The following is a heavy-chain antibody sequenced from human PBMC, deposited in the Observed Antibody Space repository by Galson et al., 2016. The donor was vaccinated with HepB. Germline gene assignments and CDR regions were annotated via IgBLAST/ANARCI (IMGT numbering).Heavy chain of an antibody. CDR3: ARLYGMGANPYYFDF. D-gene: IGHD1-26*01. V-gene: IGHV2-70*17. CDR2: IDWDDEK. J-gene: IGHJ4*02. CDR1: GFSLRSSGMC. Sequence: PALVKPTQTLTVTCSFSGFSLRSSGMCVSWIRQPPGKAPEWLARIDWDDEKFYDSSLKTRLSVSKDTSKNQVVLTMTNMAPVGTATYYCARLYGMGANPYYFDFWGQGILVTVSS.